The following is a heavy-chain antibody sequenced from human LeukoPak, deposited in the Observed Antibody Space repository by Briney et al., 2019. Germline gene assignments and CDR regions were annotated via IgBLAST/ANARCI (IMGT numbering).Heavy chain of an antibody. Sequence: GGSLRLSCAASAFTFSSNDMSWVRQAPGKGLEWVSAITGSSDGTYYANSVKGRFTISRDNSKNTVYLQMNSLRAEDTAVYYCAKVEVSSWFTFDYWGQGTLVTVSS. D-gene: IGHD6-13*01. V-gene: IGHV3-23*01. CDR2: ITGSSDGT. CDR3: AKVEVSSWFTFDY. CDR1: AFTFSSND. J-gene: IGHJ4*02.